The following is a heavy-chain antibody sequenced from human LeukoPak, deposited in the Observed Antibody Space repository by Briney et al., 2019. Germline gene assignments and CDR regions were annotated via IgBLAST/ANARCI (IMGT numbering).Heavy chain of an antibody. Sequence: SETLSLTCTVSGGSISSGGYYWSWIRQHPGKGLEWIGYIYYSGSTYYNPSLKSRVTISVDTSKNQFSLKLSSVTAADTAVYYCARRYYDSSGDSGFDPWGQGTLVTVSS. CDR2: IYYSGST. CDR1: GGSISSGGYY. V-gene: IGHV4-31*03. J-gene: IGHJ5*02. D-gene: IGHD3-22*01. CDR3: ARRYYDSSGDSGFDP.